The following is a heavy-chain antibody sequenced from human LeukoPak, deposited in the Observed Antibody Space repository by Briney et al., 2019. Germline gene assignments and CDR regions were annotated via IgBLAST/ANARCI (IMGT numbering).Heavy chain of an antibody. V-gene: IGHV3-7*03. J-gene: IGHJ6*02. D-gene: IGHD3-9*01. Sequence: GGSLRLSCAASGFTFTSYWMTWVRQVAGNGLEGVAKINLGGSEKYYVDSVKGRFTISRDNAKNSLYLEMNSLRAEDTAVYYCAREGRPVYDILTGYGHGMDVWGQGTTVTVSS. CDR1: GFTFTSYW. CDR2: INLGGSEK. CDR3: AREGRPVYDILTGYGHGMDV.